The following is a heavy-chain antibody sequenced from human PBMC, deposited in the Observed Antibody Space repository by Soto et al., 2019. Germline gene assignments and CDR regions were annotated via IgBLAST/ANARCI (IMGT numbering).Heavy chain of an antibody. D-gene: IGHD3-22*01. CDR2: IDWSDDK. Sequence: QITLKESGPTLVKPTQTLTLTCTFSGFSLSTSGVGVGWIRQPPGKALEWLALIDWSDDKRYSPSLKSRLTINKDTSKNQVVLTITNMDPVDTATYYCAHRRLDSYYDSSPDYWGQGTLVTVSS. CDR3: AHRRLDSYYDSSPDY. V-gene: IGHV2-5*01. CDR1: GFSLSTSGVG. J-gene: IGHJ4*02.